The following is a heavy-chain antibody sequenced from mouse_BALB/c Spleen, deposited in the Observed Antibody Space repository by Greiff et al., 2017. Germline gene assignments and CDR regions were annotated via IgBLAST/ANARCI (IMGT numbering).Heavy chain of an antibody. Sequence: EVQLFESGGGLVQPGGSRKLSCAASGFTFSSFGMHWVRQAPEKGLEWVAYISSGSSTIYYADTVKGRFTISRDNPKNTLFLQMTSLRSEDTAMYYCARSEYGTAWFAYWGQGTLVTVSA. D-gene: IGHD2-10*02. CDR1: GFTFSSFG. CDR2: ISSGSSTI. J-gene: IGHJ3*01. V-gene: IGHV5-17*02. CDR3: ARSEYGTAWFAY.